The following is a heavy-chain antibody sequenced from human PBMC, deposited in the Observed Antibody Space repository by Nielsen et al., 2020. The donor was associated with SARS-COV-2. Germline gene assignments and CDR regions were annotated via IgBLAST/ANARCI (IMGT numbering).Heavy chain of an antibody. Sequence: WIRQPPGKGLEWVLSISSSSSYIYYADSVKGRFTISRDNSKNTLYLQMNSLRAEDTAVYYCAKLPYCSSTSCYLNAFDIWGQGTMVTVSS. V-gene: IGHV3-21*01. CDR2: ISSSSSYI. D-gene: IGHD2-2*01. J-gene: IGHJ3*02. CDR3: AKLPYCSSTSCYLNAFDI.